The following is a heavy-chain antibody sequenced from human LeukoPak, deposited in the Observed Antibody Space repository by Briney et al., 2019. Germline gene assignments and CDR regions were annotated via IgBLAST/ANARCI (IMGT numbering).Heavy chain of an antibody. V-gene: IGHV4-4*02. CDR2: IYNSGST. Sequence: PSGTLSLTCAVSGGSISSNNWWSWVRQTPGKGLEWIGEIYNSGSTNYNPSLKSRVTISVDTSNNLFSLELRSVTAADTALYYCARQLYDSGAFDIWGQGTMVSVSS. CDR1: GGSISSNNW. D-gene: IGHD3-22*01. J-gene: IGHJ3*02. CDR3: ARQLYDSGAFDI.